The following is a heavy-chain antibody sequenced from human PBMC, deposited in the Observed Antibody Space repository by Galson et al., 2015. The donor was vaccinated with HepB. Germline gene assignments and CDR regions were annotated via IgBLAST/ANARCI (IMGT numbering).Heavy chain of an antibody. D-gene: IGHD2-15*01. J-gene: IGHJ4*02. CDR3: ARKEDVVVVAATTFDY. CDR2: ISSSGSTI. V-gene: IGHV3-11*01. Sequence: SLRLSCAASGFTFSDYYMSWIRQAPGKGQEWVSYISSSGSTIYYADSVKGRFTISRDNAKNSLYLQMNSLRAEDTAVYYCARKEDVVVVAATTFDYWGQGTLVTVSS. CDR1: GFTFSDYY.